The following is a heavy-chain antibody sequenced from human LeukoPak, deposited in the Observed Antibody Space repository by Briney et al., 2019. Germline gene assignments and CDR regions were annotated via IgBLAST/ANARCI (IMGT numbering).Heavy chain of an antibody. J-gene: IGHJ4*02. CDR2: ISYDGSNK. Sequence: PGRSLRLSCAASGFTFSSYGMQWVRQAPGKGLEWVAVISYDGSNKYYADSVKGRFTISRDNSKNTLYLQMNSLRAEDTAVYYCAKEVAGDHPIDYWGQGTLVTVSS. D-gene: IGHD4-17*01. CDR3: AKEVAGDHPIDY. V-gene: IGHV3-30*18. CDR1: GFTFSSYG.